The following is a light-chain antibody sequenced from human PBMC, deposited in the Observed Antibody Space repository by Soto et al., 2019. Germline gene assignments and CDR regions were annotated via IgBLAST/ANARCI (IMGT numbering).Light chain of an antibody. V-gene: IGKV1-5*03. J-gene: IGKJ1*01. CDR2: RAS. Sequence: DIQMTQSPSTLSASVADRVTITCRASQTISTWLAWYQQKPGKAPKLLIHRASSLGTGVPSRFSGSGSGTEFTLTITSLQPDDFATYYCQQYSSNSAFGPGTKVDI. CDR1: QTISTW. CDR3: QQYSSNSA.